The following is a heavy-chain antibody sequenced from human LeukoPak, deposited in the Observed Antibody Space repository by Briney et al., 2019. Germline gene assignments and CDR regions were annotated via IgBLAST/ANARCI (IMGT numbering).Heavy chain of an antibody. CDR3: ARGARMGGLDSPCDY. V-gene: IGHV4-61*01. J-gene: IGHJ4*02. CDR2: IHDSGST. CDR1: GGSVSSGSFL. Sequence: PSETLSLTCTVSGGSVSSGSFLWNWFRQPPGEGLEWIAYIHDSGSTNLNPSLKSRLSISVDTSKNQFSLKLSSVTVADTAVYFCARGARMGGLDSPCDYWGQGTLVAVSS. D-gene: IGHD5-12*01.